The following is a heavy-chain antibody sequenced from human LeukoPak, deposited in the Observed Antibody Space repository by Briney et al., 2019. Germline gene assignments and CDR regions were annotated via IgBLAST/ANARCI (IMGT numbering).Heavy chain of an antibody. CDR1: GFTFSIFP. CDR3: ARDLELSAVYYSDS. D-gene: IGHD3-3*01. CDR2: ISSGSEK. V-gene: IGHV3-30*04. Sequence: PGRSLRLSCEASGFTFSIFPMHWVRQAPGKGLEWVALISSGSEKYYADSVKGRFTISRGNSKNMLYLQMNSLRADDTAVYYCARDLELSAVYYSDSWGQGTLVIVSS. J-gene: IGHJ4*02.